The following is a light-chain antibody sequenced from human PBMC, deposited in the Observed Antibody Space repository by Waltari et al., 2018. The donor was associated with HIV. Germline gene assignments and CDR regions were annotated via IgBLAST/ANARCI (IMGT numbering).Light chain of an antibody. CDR3: SSYGDNIRVL. CDR1: SRHIGAVDS. CDR2: EVS. V-gene: IGLV2-8*01. J-gene: IGLJ2*01. Sequence: QSALTQPLSAPGSLGQPVTISCTGSSRHIGAVDSVPSFQQHPNNAPKLLLYEVSKRPSGVPDRFSGSRSGETAFLSVSGLQPDDTAAYFCSSYGDNIRVLFGGGTNLTVL.